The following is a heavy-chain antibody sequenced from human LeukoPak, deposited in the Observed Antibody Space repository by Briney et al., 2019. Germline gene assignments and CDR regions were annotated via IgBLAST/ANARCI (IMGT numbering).Heavy chain of an antibody. CDR2: ISTSGGSS. CDR3: AIMHPYYDGSGYWVQ. CDR1: GFTFSSYA. D-gene: IGHD3-22*01. V-gene: IGHV3-23*01. Sequence: GESLSLSCAASGFTFSSYAMSWVRQAPGKGLEWVSGISTSGGSSSYADSVKGRFTISRDNPTNTLYMQMNSLRAEDTALYYCAIMHPYYDGSGYWVQWGQGTLVTVSS. J-gene: IGHJ4*02.